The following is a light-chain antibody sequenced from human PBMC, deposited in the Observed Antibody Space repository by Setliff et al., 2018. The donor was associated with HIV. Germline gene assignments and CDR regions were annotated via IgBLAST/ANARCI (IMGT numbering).Light chain of an antibody. J-gene: IGLJ1*01. CDR1: SSDVGSYDL. CDR2: EVS. V-gene: IGLV2-23*02. CDR3: CSYAGSSTFV. Sequence: QSVLTQPASVSGSPGQSITISCTGTSSDVGSYDLVSWYQQHPGKAPKVMIYEVSKRPSGVSNRFSGSKSGNTASLTISGLQAEDEAGYYCCSYAGSSTFVFGIGTKVTVL.